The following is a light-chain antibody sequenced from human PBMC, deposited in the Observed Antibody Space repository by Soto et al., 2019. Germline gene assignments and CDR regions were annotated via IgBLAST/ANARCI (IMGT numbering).Light chain of an antibody. CDR3: QQNTSCPLN. CDR2: AAS. J-gene: IGKJ4*01. V-gene: IGKV1-12*01. CDR1: HGISSW. Sequence: DIQMTQSPSFVSASVGDRVTITCRASHGISSWLAWYQHKPVIAPKLLIHAASSLESGVPSRLSGSGSGTDFTLTISSLPPEDFASYYCQQNTSCPLNFGGGTKVEIK.